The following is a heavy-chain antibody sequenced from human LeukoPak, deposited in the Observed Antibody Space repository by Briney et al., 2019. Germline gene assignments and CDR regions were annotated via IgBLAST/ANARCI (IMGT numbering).Heavy chain of an antibody. CDR3: ARAPSEIGGYYPEYFRH. Sequence: GGSLRLSCAASGFTFSTYWMHWVRQAPGKGLMWVSRIKSDGSTDYADSVKGRFTISRDNAKNTVSLQMNSLRPEDTGVYYCARAPSEIGGYYPEYFRHWGQGTLVTVSS. CDR2: IKSDGST. CDR1: GFTFSTYW. D-gene: IGHD3-22*01. V-gene: IGHV3-74*01. J-gene: IGHJ1*01.